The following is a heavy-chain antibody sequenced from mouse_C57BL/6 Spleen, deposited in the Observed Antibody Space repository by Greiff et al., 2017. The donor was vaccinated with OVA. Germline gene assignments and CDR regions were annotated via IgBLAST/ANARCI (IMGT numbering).Heavy chain of an antibody. CDR1: GFTFSSYA. CDR3: TRKGNYGYDDWYAMDY. Sequence: EVKVVESGAGLVKPGGSLKLSCAASGFTFSSYAMSWVRQTPEKRLEWVAYISSGGDYIYYADTVKGRFTISRDNARNTLYLQMSSLKSEDTAMYYCTRKGNYGYDDWYAMDYWGQGTSVTVSS. D-gene: IGHD2-2*01. J-gene: IGHJ4*01. CDR2: ISSGGDYI. V-gene: IGHV5-9-1*02.